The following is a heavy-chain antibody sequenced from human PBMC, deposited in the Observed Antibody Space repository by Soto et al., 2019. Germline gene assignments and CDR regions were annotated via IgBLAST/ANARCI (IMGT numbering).Heavy chain of an antibody. CDR3: AHYRPVAGTDY. CDR1: GFSLSTSGVG. CDR2: IYWDDDK. J-gene: IGHJ4*02. D-gene: IGHD6-19*01. Sequence: PTLVNPTQTLTLTCTFSGFSLSTSGVGVGWIRQPPGKALEWLALIYWDDDKRYSPSLKSRLTITKDTSKNQVVLTMTNMDXVYTATYYCAHYRPVAGTDYWGQGTLVTVSS. V-gene: IGHV2-5*02.